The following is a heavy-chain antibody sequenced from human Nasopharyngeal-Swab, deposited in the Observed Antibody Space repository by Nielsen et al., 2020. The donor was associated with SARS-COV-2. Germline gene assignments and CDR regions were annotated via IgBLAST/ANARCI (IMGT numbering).Heavy chain of an antibody. Sequence: WIRQPPGKGLEWIGYIYYSGSTNYNPSLKSRVTISVDTSKNQFSLKLSSVTAADTAVYYCARGRGAAARRDYYYYGMDVWGQGTTVTVSS. J-gene: IGHJ6*02. D-gene: IGHD6-13*01. CDR3: ARGRGAAARRDYYYYGMDV. CDR2: IYYSGST. V-gene: IGHV4-59*01.